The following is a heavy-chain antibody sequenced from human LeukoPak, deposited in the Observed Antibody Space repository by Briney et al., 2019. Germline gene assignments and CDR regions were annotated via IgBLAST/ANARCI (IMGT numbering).Heavy chain of an antibody. D-gene: IGHD3-22*01. CDR3: ARAGPRVTMIVVVIQKWRAFDI. J-gene: IGHJ3*02. CDR2: IYYSGST. V-gene: IGHV4-30-4*08. CDR1: GGSISSGDYY. Sequence: SQTLSLTCTVSGGSISSGDYYWSWIRQPPGKGLEWIGYIYYSGSTYYNPSLKSRVTISVDTSKNQFSLKLSSVTAADTAVYYCARAGPRVTMIVVVIQKWRAFDIWGQGTTVTVSS.